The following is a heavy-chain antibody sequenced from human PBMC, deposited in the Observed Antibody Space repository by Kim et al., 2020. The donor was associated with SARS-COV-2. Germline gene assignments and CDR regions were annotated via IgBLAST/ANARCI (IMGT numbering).Heavy chain of an antibody. D-gene: IGHD2-2*01. CDR3: ARDRLRYCSSTSCYYYYYMDV. CDR1: GFTFSDYY. J-gene: IGHJ6*03. CDR2: ISSSGSTI. Sequence: GGSLRLSCAASGFTFSDYYMSWIHQAPGKGLEWVSYISSSGSTIYYADSVKGRFTISRDNAKNSLYLQMNSLRAEDTAVYYCARDRLRYCSSTSCYYYYYMDVWGKGTTVTVSS. V-gene: IGHV3-11*01.